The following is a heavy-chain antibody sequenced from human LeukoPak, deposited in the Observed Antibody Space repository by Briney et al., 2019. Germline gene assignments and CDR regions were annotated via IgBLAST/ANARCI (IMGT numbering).Heavy chain of an antibody. CDR1: RFTFSSYG. CDR3: ARSGYDSAYYYYYMDV. D-gene: IGHD5-12*01. V-gene: IGHV3-30*02. CDR2: IRYDGSNK. Sequence: GGSLRLSCAASRFTFSSYGMHWVRQAPGKGLEWVAFIRYDGSNKYYADSVKGRFTISRDNAKNSLYLQMNSLRAEDTAVYYCARSGYDSAYYYYYMDVWGKGTTVTVSS. J-gene: IGHJ6*03.